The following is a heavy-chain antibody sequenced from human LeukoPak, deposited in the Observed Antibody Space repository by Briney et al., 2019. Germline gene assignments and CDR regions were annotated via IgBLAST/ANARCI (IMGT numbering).Heavy chain of an antibody. V-gene: IGHV4-39*07. CDR1: GGSISSSSYY. CDR2: IYYSGST. Sequence: SETLSLTCTVSGGSISSSSYYWGWIRQPPGKGLEWIGSIYYSGSTYYNPSLKSRVTISVDTSKNQFSLKLSSVTAADTAVYYCARGISSGSGNYYFDYWGQGTLVTVSS. CDR3: ARGISSGSGNYYFDY. J-gene: IGHJ4*02. D-gene: IGHD3-10*01.